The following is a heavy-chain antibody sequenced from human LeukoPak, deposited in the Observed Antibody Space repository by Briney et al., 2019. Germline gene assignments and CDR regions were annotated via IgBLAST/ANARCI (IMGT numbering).Heavy chain of an antibody. CDR1: GGTFSSYA. CDR3: ARDLGPVAGNYFDY. D-gene: IGHD6-19*01. Sequence: ASVKVSCKASGGTFSSYAISWVRQAPGQGLEWMGWISAYNGNTNYAQKLQGRVTMTTDTSTSTAYMELRSLRSDDTAVYYCARDLGPVAGNYFDYWGQGTLVTVSS. V-gene: IGHV1-18*01. J-gene: IGHJ4*02. CDR2: ISAYNGNT.